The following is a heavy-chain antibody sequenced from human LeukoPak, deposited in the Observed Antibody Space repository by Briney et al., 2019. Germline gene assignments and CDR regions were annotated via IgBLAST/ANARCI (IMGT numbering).Heavy chain of an antibody. V-gene: IGHV4-38-2*02. D-gene: IGHD2-21*02. CDR3: ARAYCVGDCTVLHIYFDN. J-gene: IGHJ4*02. CDR2: IYHSGST. Sequence: PSETLSLTCTVSGYSISSGYYWGWIRQPPGKGLEWIGSIYHSGSTFYNPSLKSRVTISVDTSKNQFSLKLSSVTAADTAMFYCARAYCVGDCTVLHIYFDNWGQGTLVTVSS. CDR1: GYSISSGYY.